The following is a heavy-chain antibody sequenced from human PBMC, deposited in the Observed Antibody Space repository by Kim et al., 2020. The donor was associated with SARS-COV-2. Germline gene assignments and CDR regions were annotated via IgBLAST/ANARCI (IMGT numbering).Heavy chain of an antibody. V-gene: IGHV4-34*01. CDR2: ST. Sequence: STNYNPSLTSRVTISVDTSKNQFSLKLSSVTAADTAVYYCATDQLGMIDYWGQGTLVTVSS. D-gene: IGHD7-27*01. CDR3: ATDQLGMIDY. J-gene: IGHJ4*02.